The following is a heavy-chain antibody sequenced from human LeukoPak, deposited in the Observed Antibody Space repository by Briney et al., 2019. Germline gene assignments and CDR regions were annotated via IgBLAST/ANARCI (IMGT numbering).Heavy chain of an antibody. CDR3: ARGPLPYYYYYYYMDV. J-gene: IGHJ6*03. D-gene: IGHD2-2*01. Sequence: PSETLSLTCAVYGGSFSGYYWSWIRQPPGKGLEWIGEINHSGSTNYNPSLKSRVTISVDTSKNQFSLKLSSVTAADTAVYYCARGPLPYYYYYYYMDVWGKGTTVTVSS. V-gene: IGHV4-34*01. CDR2: INHSGST. CDR1: GGSFSGYY.